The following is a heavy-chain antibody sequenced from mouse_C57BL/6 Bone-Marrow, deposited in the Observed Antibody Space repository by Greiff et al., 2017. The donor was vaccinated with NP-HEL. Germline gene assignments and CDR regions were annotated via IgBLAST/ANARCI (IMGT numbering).Heavy chain of an antibody. Sequence: VQLQQSGAELVRPGASVKLSCTASGFNIKDAYMHWVKQRPEQGLEWIGWIDPENGDTEYASKFQGKATITADTTSNTAYLQLSSLTSEDTAVYYCTTYGSYYAMDYWGQGTSVTVSS. D-gene: IGHD2-2*01. CDR3: TTYGSYYAMDY. CDR1: GFNIKDAY. J-gene: IGHJ4*01. CDR2: IDPENGDT. V-gene: IGHV14-4*01.